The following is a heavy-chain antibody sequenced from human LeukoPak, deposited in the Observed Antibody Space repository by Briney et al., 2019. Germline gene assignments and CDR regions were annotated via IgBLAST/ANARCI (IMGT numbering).Heavy chain of an antibody. CDR2: TYSGGTT. CDR3: AKEGGLGYCSTTSCAFAH. CDR1: GFSVSDNY. D-gene: IGHD2-2*01. Sequence: PGGSLRLSCVGSGFSVSDNYMSWVRQAPGKGPEWVSVTYSGGTTYYADSVEGRLTISRDRAKNTLYLQMKNLRSEDTAIYYCAKEGGLGYCSTTSCAFAHWGRGTLVTVSS. J-gene: IGHJ4*02. V-gene: IGHV3-53*01.